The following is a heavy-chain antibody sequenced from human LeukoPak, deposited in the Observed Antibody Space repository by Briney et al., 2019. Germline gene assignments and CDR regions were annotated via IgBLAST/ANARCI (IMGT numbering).Heavy chain of an antibody. CDR3: ARGRAPNIAAAGLGY. D-gene: IGHD6-13*01. Sequence: SETLSLTCAVYGGSFSGYYWSWIRQPPGKGLEWIGEINHSGSTNYNPSLKSRVTISVDTSKNQFSLKLSSVTAADTAVYYCARGRAPNIAAAGLGYWGQGTLVTASS. V-gene: IGHV4-34*01. CDR1: GGSFSGYY. CDR2: INHSGST. J-gene: IGHJ4*02.